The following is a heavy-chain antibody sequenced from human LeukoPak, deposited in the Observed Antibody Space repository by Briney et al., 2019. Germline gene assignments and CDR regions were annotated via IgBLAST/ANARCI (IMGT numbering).Heavy chain of an antibody. D-gene: IGHD6-13*01. CDR2: IDTSENT. V-gene: IGHV4-59*10. CDR1: GGSFSGYY. J-gene: IGHJ2*01. CDR3: ARVSSSWYQDWYFDL. Sequence: SETLSLTCAVYGGSFSGYYWSWIRQAAGKGLEWIGRIDTSENTNYKPSLKSRVTMSVDTSKNQFSLKLSSVTAADTAVYYCARVSSSWYQDWYFDLWGRGTLVTVSS.